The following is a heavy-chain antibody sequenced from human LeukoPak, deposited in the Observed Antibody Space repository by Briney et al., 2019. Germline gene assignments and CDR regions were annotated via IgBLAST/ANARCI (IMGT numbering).Heavy chain of an antibody. J-gene: IGHJ6*03. Sequence: TLSLTCTVSGGSISSGGYYWSWIRQHPGKGLEWIGYLYYGGSTYYNPSPKSRVTISVDTSKNQYSLKLSSVTAADTAVYYCARVRYCSGGSCYSPYYYYYMDVWGKGTTVTVSS. V-gene: IGHV4-31*03. CDR1: GGSISSGGYY. D-gene: IGHD2-15*01. CDR3: ARVRYCSGGSCYSPYYYYYMDV. CDR2: LYYGGST.